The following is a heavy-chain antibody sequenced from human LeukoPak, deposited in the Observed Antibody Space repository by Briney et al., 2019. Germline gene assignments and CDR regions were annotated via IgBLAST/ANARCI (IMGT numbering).Heavy chain of an antibody. CDR3: ARGPDYYDSSGYRRGVFDY. V-gene: IGHV4-39*07. CDR2: IYYSGST. J-gene: IGHJ4*02. CDR1: GGSISSSSYY. D-gene: IGHD3-22*01. Sequence: PSETLSLTCTVSGGSISSSSYYWGWIRQPPGKGLEWIGSIYYSGSTYYNPSLKSRVTISVDTSKNQFSLKLSSVTAADTAVYYCARGPDYYDSSGYRRGVFDYWGQGTLVTVSS.